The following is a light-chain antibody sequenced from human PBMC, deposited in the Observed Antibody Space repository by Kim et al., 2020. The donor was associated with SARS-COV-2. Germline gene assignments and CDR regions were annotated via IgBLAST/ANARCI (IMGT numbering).Light chain of an antibody. CDR3: SSYTSSSPYV. Sequence: QSASVSGSPGQSITISCTGTSSDVGGYNYVSWYQQHPGKAPKLMIYDVSKRPSGVSNRFSGSKSGNTASLTISGLQAEDEADYYCSSYTSSSPYVFGTGTKVTVL. CDR1: SSDVGGYNY. V-gene: IGLV2-14*01. CDR2: DVS. J-gene: IGLJ1*01.